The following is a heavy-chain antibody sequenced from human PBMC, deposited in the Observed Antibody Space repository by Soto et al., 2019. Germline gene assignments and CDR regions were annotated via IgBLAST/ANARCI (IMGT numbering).Heavy chain of an antibody. V-gene: IGHV4-39*01. Sequence: PSETLSLTCTVSGGSISSNSYYWGWIRQPPGKGLEWIGSIYYSGSTYYNPSLKSRVTISVDTSKNQFSLKLSSVTAADTAVYYCARENSGWCADAFDIWGQGTMVTVSS. J-gene: IGHJ3*02. D-gene: IGHD6-19*01. CDR2: IYYSGST. CDR1: GGSISSNSYY. CDR3: ARENSGWCADAFDI.